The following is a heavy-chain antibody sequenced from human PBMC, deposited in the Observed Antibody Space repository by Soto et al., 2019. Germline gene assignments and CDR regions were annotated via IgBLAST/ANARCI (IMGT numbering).Heavy chain of an antibody. J-gene: IGHJ6*03. CDR1: GGSISSYY. D-gene: IGHD3-3*01. CDR2: IYYSGST. CDR3: ARLHYDFWSGYEPADYYYYYMDV. Sequence: SETLSLTCTVSGGSISSYYWSWIRQPPGKELEWIGYIYYSGSTNYTPSLISRVSISVDTSKNQFSLKLSSVTAADTAVYYCARLHYDFWSGYEPADYYYYYMDVWGKGTTVTVSS. V-gene: IGHV4-59*08.